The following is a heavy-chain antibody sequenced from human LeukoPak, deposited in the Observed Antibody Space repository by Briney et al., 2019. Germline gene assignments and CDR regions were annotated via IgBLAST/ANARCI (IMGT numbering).Heavy chain of an antibody. CDR3: AGHHPRNTVDF. Sequence: PSETLSLTCTVSGGSISSYYWSWIRQPAGKGLEWIGRIYTSGSTNYNPSLKSRVTMSVGTSKNQLSLKLSSVTAADTAVYYCAGHHPRNTVDFWGQGTLVTVSS. CDR2: IYTSGST. V-gene: IGHV4-4*07. CDR1: GGSISSYY. D-gene: IGHD2/OR15-2a*01. J-gene: IGHJ4*02.